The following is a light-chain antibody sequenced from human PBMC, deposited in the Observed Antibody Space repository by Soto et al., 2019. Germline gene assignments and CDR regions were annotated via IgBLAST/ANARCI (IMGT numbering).Light chain of an antibody. Sequence: QSVLTQPPSVSAAPGQKVTISCSGSSSNIGGNSVSWYQQLPGTAPKLLIYDDNKRPSGIPDRFSGSKSGTSATLGITGFQNGDEADYYCGSWDSSLSHYVFGNGKKVTV. J-gene: IGLJ1*01. CDR3: GSWDSSLSHYV. CDR2: DDN. V-gene: IGLV1-51*01. CDR1: SSNIGGNS.